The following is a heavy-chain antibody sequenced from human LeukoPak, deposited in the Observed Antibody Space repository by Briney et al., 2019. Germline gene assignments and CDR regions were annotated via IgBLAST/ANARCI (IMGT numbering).Heavy chain of an antibody. Sequence: GGSLRLSCAPSGFTFSSYAMTWVRQAPGEGLEWVSAIGSSGNTYYADSVKGRFTVSRDNSKNTLYPQMNSLRAEDTALYYCAKGTSWINPYYYMDVWGTGTTVTVPS. J-gene: IGHJ6*03. D-gene: IGHD2-2*01. CDR1: GFTFSSYA. V-gene: IGHV3-23*01. CDR3: AKGTSWINPYYYMDV. CDR2: IGSSGNT.